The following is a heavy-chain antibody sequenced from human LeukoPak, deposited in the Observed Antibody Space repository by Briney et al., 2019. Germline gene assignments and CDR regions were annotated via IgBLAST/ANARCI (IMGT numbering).Heavy chain of an antibody. Sequence: PGGSLRLSCAASGFTFSTYNMNWVRQAPGKGLEWVSFISSSGSYIYYADSVKGRFTISRDSAKNSLYVQMNSLRAEDTAVYYCARDRGGSAPYYFDYWGQGTLVTVSS. D-gene: IGHD2-15*01. J-gene: IGHJ4*02. CDR1: GFTFSTYN. CDR2: ISSSGSYI. V-gene: IGHV3-21*01. CDR3: ARDRGGSAPYYFDY.